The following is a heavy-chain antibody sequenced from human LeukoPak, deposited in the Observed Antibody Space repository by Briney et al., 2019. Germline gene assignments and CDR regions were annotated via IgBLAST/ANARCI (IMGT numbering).Heavy chain of an antibody. CDR3: ARGVARYYYGSGSYSPYYFDY. CDR2: IYYSGST. J-gene: IGHJ4*02. D-gene: IGHD3-10*01. CDR1: GGSISSSSYY. V-gene: IGHV4-39*01. Sequence: SETLPLTCTVSGGSISSSSYYWGWIRQPPGKGLEWIGSIYYSGSTYYNPSLKSRVTISVDTSKNQFSLKLSSVTAADTAVYYCARGVARYYYGSGSYSPYYFDYWGQGTLVTVSS.